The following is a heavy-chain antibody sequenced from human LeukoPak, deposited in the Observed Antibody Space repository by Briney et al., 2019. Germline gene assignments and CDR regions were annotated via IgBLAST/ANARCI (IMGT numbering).Heavy chain of an antibody. D-gene: IGHD3-10*01. CDR3: ARDGADMVRGNYYYYMDV. CDR2: IYTSGST. Sequence: SETLSLTCTVSGGSISSYYWSWIRQPAGKGLEWIGRIYTSGSTNYSPSLKSRVTMSVDTSKNQFSLKLSSVTAADTAVYYCARDGADMVRGNYYYYMDVWGKGTTVTISS. V-gene: IGHV4-4*07. J-gene: IGHJ6*03. CDR1: GGSISSYY.